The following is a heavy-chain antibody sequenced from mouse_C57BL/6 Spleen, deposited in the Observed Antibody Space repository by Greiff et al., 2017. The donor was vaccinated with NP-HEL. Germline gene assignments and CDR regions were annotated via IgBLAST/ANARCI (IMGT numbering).Heavy chain of an antibody. Sequence: EVKLVESGGGLVKPGGSLKLSCAASGFTFSSYAMSWVRQTPEKRLEWVATISDGGSYTYYPDNVKGSFTISRDNAKNNLYMQMRQLRSEDTAVNDCARDPLTGFQFEYWGKGTTLTVSS. V-gene: IGHV5-4*01. CDR1: GFTFSSYA. CDR2: ISDGGSYT. D-gene: IGHD4-1*01. CDR3: ARDPLTGFQFEY. J-gene: IGHJ2*01.